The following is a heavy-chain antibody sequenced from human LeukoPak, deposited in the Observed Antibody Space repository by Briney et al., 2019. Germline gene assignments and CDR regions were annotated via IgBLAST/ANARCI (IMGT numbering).Heavy chain of an antibody. V-gene: IGHV4-39*01. D-gene: IGHD3-16*01. J-gene: IGHJ4*02. Sequence: SETLSLTCTVSGGSISSCTYYWGWIRRPPGKGLEWIGSIYYSGSTYYNPSLKSRVTVSVDTSKNQFSLNLSSVTAADTAVYYCVRGSTLRHYQYWGQGTLVTVSS. CDR2: IYYSGST. CDR1: GGSISSCTYY. CDR3: VRGSTLRHYQY.